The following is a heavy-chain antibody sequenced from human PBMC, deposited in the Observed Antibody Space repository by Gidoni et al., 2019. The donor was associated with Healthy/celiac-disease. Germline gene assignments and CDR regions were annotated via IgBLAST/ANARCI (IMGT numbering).Heavy chain of an antibody. CDR2: IYSGGST. J-gene: IGHJ3*02. CDR1: GFTVSSNY. Sequence: EVQLVESGGCLIQPGGSLRLSCAASGFTVSSNYMRWVRQAPGKGLEWVSVIYSGGSTYYADSVKGRFTISRDNSKNTLYLQMNSLRAEDTAVYYCARDLGYCSSTSCYVGAFDIWGQGTMVTVSS. CDR3: ARDLGYCSSTSCYVGAFDI. V-gene: IGHV3-53*01. D-gene: IGHD2-2*01.